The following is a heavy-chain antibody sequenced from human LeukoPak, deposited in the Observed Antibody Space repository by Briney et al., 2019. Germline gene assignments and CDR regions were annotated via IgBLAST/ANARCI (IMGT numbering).Heavy chain of an antibody. CDR3: ARESIAAAGTFDYYYYMDV. J-gene: IGHJ6*03. V-gene: IGHV4-59*11. CDR1: GGSISSHY. Sequence: SETLSLTCTVSGGSISSHYWIWIRQPPGQGLEWIGYIYYSGSTNYNPSLKSRVTISVDTSKNQFSLKLSSVTAADTAVYYCARESIAAAGTFDYYYYMDVWGKGTTVTVSS. CDR2: IYYSGST. D-gene: IGHD6-13*01.